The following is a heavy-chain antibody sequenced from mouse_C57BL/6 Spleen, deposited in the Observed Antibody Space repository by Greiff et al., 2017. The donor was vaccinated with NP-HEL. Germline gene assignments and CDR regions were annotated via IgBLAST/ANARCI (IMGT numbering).Heavy chain of an antibody. CDR2: ISSGGSYT. V-gene: IGHV5-6*01. CDR1: GFTFSSYG. Sequence: EVKLVESGGDLVKPGGSLKLSCAASGFTFSSYGMSWVRQTPDKRLEWVATISSGGSYTYYPDSVKGRFTISRDNAKNTLYLQMSSLKSEDTAMYYCARHNGYDGFAYWGQGTLVTVSA. J-gene: IGHJ3*01. CDR3: ARHNGYDGFAY. D-gene: IGHD2-3*01.